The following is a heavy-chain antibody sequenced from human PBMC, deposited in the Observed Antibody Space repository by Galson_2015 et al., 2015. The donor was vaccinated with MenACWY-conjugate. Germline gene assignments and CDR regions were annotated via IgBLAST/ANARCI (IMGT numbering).Heavy chain of an antibody. D-gene: IGHD1-1*01. J-gene: IGHJ4*02. Sequence: SLRLSCAASGFTFSDYAMSWVRQAPGKGLEWVSSISGSGDTTWYADSVKGRFTISRDNSKNTLYVQMDSLRADDTAVFYCAKDREGLEREKYFESTDYWGQGTLVTVSS. V-gene: IGHV3-23*01. CDR1: GFTFSDYA. CDR2: ISGSGDTT. CDR3: AKDREGLEREKYFESTDY.